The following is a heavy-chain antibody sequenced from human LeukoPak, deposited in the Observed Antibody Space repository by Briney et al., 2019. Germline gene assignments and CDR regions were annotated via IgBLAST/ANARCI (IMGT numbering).Heavy chain of an antibody. D-gene: IGHD2-15*01. J-gene: IGHJ3*02. CDR2: IYYTGST. CDR1: GASISSYY. Sequence: SETLSLTCTVSGASISSYYWSWFRQSPGKGLESIGYIYYTGSTNYNPSLKSRVTMSVDTSKNQFSLKLNSVTAADTAVYYCATRVRPTPPGVFDIWGQGTLVTVSS. V-gene: IGHV4-59*01. CDR3: ATRVRPTPPGVFDI.